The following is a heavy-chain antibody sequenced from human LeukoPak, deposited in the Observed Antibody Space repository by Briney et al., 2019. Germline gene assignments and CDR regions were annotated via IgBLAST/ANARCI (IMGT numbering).Heavy chain of an antibody. CDR2: INPSGGST. Sequence: GASVKVSCKASGYTFTSYYMHWVRQAPGQGLEGMGIINPSGGSTSYAQKFQGRVTMTRDTSTSTVYMELSSLRSEDTAVYYCAGARNSYAFDYWGQGTLVTVSS. D-gene: IGHD5-18*01. CDR3: AGARNSYAFDY. CDR1: GYTFTSYY. J-gene: IGHJ4*02. V-gene: IGHV1-46*01.